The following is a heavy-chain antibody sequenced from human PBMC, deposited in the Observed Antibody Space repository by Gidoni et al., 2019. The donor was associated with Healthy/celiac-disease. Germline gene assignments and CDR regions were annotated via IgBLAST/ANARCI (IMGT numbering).Heavy chain of an antibody. CDR3: TTDHSSHGTNAFDI. J-gene: IGHJ3*02. Sequence: EVQLVESGGGLVKPGGSLRRSCAASGFTFSNAWMSWVRQAPGKGLEWVGCIKSKTDGGTTDYAAPVKGRFTISRDDSKNTLYLQMNSLKTEDTAVYYCTTDHSSHGTNAFDIWGQGTMVTVSS. CDR1: GFTFSNAW. D-gene: IGHD1-1*01. CDR2: IKSKTDGGTT. V-gene: IGHV3-15*01.